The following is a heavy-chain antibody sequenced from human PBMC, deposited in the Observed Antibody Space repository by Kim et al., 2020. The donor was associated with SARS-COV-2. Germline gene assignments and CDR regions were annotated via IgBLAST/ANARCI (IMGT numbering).Heavy chain of an antibody. V-gene: IGHV3-7*01. CDR3: AASNWFDP. CDR1: GFTFSHFW. J-gene: IGHJ5*02. CDR2: INLDGSEK. Sequence: GGSLRLSCAASGFTFSHFWMNWVRQAPGKGLEWVANINLDGSEKYYADSVKGRFTISRDNAKNSLFLQMNSLRVEDTAVYSCAASNWFDPWGQGSLVTVSS.